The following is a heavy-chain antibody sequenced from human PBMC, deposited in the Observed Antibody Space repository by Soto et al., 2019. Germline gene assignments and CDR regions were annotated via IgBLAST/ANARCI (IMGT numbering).Heavy chain of an antibody. D-gene: IGHD2-15*01. V-gene: IGHV4-59*01. J-gene: IGHJ5*02. CDR2: TSYTGNT. CDR3: ARDRHAACTNCFDP. CDR1: GGSITSYH. Sequence: SETLSLPCIVSGGSITSYHRSWIRQFPGKGLEWIAYTSYTGNTKYNPSLQSRLTISIDTSKNHLPLKMTPMTAADTAVYYCARDRHAACTNCFDPWGQGTLVTVSS.